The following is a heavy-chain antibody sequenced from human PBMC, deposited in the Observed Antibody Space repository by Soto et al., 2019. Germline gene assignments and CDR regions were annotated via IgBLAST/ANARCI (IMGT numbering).Heavy chain of an antibody. J-gene: IGHJ3*02. CDR1: GFTFSSYA. V-gene: IGHV3-30-3*01. CDR3: ARYCSGGSCYWDAFDI. Sequence: GGSLRLSCAASGFTFSSYAMHWVRQAPGKGLEWVAVISYDGSNKYYADSVKGRFTISRDNSKNTLYLQMNSLRAEDTAVYYCARYCSGGSCYWDAFDIWGQGTMVTVSS. CDR2: ISYDGSNK. D-gene: IGHD2-15*01.